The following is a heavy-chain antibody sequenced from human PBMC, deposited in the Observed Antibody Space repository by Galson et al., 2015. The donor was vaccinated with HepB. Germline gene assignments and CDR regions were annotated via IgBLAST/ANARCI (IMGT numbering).Heavy chain of an antibody. J-gene: IGHJ4*02. CDR2: IDWEDDK. CDR1: GFSLSSSGMC. CDR3: ARRLVGCSNAYSFDD. Sequence: PALVKPTQTLTLTCTFFGFSLSSSGMCVSWVRQSPGKGLEWLALIDWEDDKYYSPSLKTRLTISKDTSKNEVVLRMTNMDSVDTGTYYCARRLVGCSNAYSFDDWGQGTLVTVSS. V-gene: IGHV2-70*20. D-gene: IGHD3-16*01.